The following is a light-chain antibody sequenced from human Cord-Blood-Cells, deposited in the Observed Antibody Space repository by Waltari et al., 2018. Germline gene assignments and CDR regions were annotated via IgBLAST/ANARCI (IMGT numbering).Light chain of an antibody. CDR3: QQYYSTPLT. J-gene: IGKJ4*01. Sequence: DIVMTQSPDSLAVSLGERATINCKSSQSVLYSSNNKNYLAWYQQKPGQPPKLLIYWASTRESGVPDRFSGSGSXTDXTLTISSLQAEDVAVYYCQQYYSTPLTFGGGTKVEIK. CDR2: WAS. V-gene: IGKV4-1*01. CDR1: QSVLYSSNNKNY.